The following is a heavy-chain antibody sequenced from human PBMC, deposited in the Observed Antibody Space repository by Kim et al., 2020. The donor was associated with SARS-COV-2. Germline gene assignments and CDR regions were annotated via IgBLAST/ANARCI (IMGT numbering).Heavy chain of an antibody. J-gene: IGHJ4*02. CDR1: GFKFERFA. V-gene: IGHV3-9*01. D-gene: IGHD6-6*01. CDR3: TRDLVPGGADY. Sequence: GGSLRLSCEMSGFKFERFAVHWVRQPPGKGLEWVSGLSLDSDRIGYADSVKGRFTVSRDKAKDTLYLQMDSLRIEGTAFYYCTRDLVPGGADYWGQGTLVTVSS. CDR2: LSLDSDRI.